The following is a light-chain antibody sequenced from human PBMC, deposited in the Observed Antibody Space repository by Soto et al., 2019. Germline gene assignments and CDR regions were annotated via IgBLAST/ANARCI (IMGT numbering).Light chain of an antibody. CDR1: QDINNY. J-gene: IGKJ4*02. Sequence: DIQLTQSPSSLSASVGDRLTITCQASQDINNYLNWYQQKPGKAPKLLIYDASRLETGVPSRFSGSGSGTDFPFSISSLQPEDFATYCRQQYENLLTFGGGTKVEI. CDR3: QQYENLLT. CDR2: DAS. V-gene: IGKV1-33*01.